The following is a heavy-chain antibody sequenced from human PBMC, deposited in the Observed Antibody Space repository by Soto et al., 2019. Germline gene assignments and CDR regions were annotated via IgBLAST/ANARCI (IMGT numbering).Heavy chain of an antibody. CDR2: INSDGSST. D-gene: IGHD4-4*01. CDR3: ANDPSYDYRNYAPHNWFDP. CDR1: GFTFSSYW. Sequence: GGSLRLSCAASGFTFSSYWMHWVRQAPGKGLVWVSRINSDGSSTSYADSVNGRSSRSKDSGKNILYLQRNSLSAEDTAVYYCANDPSYDYRNYAPHNWFDPWGQGTRVSVT. V-gene: IGHV3-74*01. J-gene: IGHJ5*02.